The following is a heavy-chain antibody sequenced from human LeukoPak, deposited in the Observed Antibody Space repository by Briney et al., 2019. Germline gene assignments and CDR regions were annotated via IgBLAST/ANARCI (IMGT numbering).Heavy chain of an antibody. D-gene: IGHD3-10*01. V-gene: IGHV3-7*04. CDR2: IKQDGSEK. CDR3: ARDYYGSGSYLATHYYYYYGMDV. Sequence: GRSLRLSCAASGFTFSSYWMSWVRQAPGKGLEWVANIKQDGSEKYYVDSVKGRFTISRDNAKNSLYLQMNSLRAEDTAVYYCARDYYGSGSYLATHYYYYYGMDVWGQGTTVTVSS. CDR1: GFTFSSYW. J-gene: IGHJ6*02.